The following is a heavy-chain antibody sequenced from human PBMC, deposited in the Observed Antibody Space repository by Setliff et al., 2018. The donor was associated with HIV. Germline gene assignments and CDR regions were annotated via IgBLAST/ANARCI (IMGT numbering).Heavy chain of an antibody. V-gene: IGHV3-23*01. CDR3: AKVTKYYFDY. J-gene: IGHJ4*02. CDR1: GFTLSSYS. Sequence: GGSLRLSCAASGFTLSSYSMNWVRQAPGKGLEWVSSISSGGSTYYADSVKGRFTISRDNSKSTLYLQMNSLRAEDTAVYYCAKVTKYYFDYWGQGTLVTVSS. D-gene: IGHD2-8*01. CDR2: ISSGGST.